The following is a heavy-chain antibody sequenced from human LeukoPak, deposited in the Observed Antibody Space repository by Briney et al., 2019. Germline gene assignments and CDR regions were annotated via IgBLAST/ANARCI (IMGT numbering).Heavy chain of an antibody. CDR2: IYSGGST. Sequence: GGSLRLSCAASGFTVSSNYMSWVRQGPGKGLEWVSVIYSGGSTYYADSVKGRFTISRDNSKNTLYLQMNSLRAEDTAVYYCARVERHYYDSSGYYYHWGQGTLVTVSS. V-gene: IGHV3-53*01. J-gene: IGHJ5*02. D-gene: IGHD3-22*01. CDR1: GFTVSSNY. CDR3: ARVERHYYDSSGYYYH.